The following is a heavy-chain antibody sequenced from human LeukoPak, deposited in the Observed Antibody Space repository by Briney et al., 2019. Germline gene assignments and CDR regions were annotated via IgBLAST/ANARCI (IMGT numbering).Heavy chain of an antibody. CDR3: ARESITMGAFDI. D-gene: IGHD3-10*01. J-gene: IGHJ3*02. V-gene: IGHV4-59*08. Sequence: PSETLSLACTVSGGSMSPYHWGWIRQPPGKGLEWIGYIYYSGSTNYNPSLKSRVTISVDTSKNQFSLRLSSVTAADTAVYYCARESITMGAFDIWGQGTMVTVSS. CDR2: IYYSGST. CDR1: GGSMSPYH.